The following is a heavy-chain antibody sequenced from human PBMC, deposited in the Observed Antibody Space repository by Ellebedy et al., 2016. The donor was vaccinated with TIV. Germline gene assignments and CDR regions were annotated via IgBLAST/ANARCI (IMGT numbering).Heavy chain of an antibody. D-gene: IGHD4-23*01. J-gene: IGHJ4*02. V-gene: IGHV4-34*01. CDR3: ARGPTVVKGHHDFDY. CDR1: GGSFSGYY. Sequence: SETLSLTXAVYGGSFSGYYWSWIRQPPGKGLEWIGEINHSGSTNYNPSLKSRVTISVDTSKNQFSLKLSSVTAADTAVYYCARGPTVVKGHHDFDYWGQGTLVTVSS. CDR2: INHSGST.